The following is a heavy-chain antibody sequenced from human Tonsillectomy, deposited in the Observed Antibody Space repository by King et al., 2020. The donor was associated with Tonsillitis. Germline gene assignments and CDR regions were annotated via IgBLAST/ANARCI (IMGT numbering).Heavy chain of an antibody. CDR2: IKKDGSEK. Sequence: VQLVESGGGLVQPGGSLRLSCAASGFTFSTYWMTWVRQAPGKGLDWVAIIKKDGSEKHYLDSLKDRFTISRDNAKNSLYLQMNTLRAEDTAVYYCAGGAGGYFDLWGRGTSVTVSS. CDR3: AGGAGGYFDL. J-gene: IGHJ2*01. V-gene: IGHV3-7*01. CDR1: GFTFSTYW.